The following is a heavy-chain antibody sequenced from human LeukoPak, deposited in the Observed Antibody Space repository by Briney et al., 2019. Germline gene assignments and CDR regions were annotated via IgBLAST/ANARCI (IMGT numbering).Heavy chain of an antibody. Sequence: PSETLSLTCAVYGGSFSGYYWSWIRQPPGKGLEWIGEINHSGSTNYNPSLKSRVTISVDTSKNQFSLKLSSVTAADTAVYYCARVWDYYDSSGYYISDAFDIWGQGTMVTVSS. D-gene: IGHD3-22*01. J-gene: IGHJ3*02. CDR1: GGSFSGYY. V-gene: IGHV4-34*01. CDR3: ARVWDYYDSSGYYISDAFDI. CDR2: INHSGST.